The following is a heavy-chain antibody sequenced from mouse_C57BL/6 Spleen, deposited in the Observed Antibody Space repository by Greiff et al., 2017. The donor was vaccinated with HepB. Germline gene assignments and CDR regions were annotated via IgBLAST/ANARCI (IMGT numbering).Heavy chain of an antibody. J-gene: IGHJ4*01. V-gene: IGHV5-9-1*02. CDR3: TRDSGSSDGAMDY. CDR2: ISSGGDYI. CDR1: GFTFSSYA. Sequence: EVMLVESGEGLVKPGGSLKLSCAASGFTFSSYAMAWVRQTPEKRLEWVAYISSGGDYIYYADTVKGRFTISRDNARNTRYLQMSSLKSEYTAMYDCTRDSGSSDGAMDYWGQGTSVTVCS. D-gene: IGHD1-1*01.